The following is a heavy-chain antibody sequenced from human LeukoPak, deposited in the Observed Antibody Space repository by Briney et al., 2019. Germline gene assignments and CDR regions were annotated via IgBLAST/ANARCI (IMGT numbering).Heavy chain of an antibody. J-gene: IGHJ4*02. CDR3: AKEIWPTVTIPGRTYFDY. CDR2: IKQDGGEK. V-gene: IGHV3-7*01. Sequence: GGSLRLSCVASGFTFSDYWMSWVRQAPGKGLEWVANIKQDGGEKYYVDSVKGRFIISRDNSKNTLYLQMNSLRPEDTAVYYCAKEIWPTVTIPGRTYFDYWGQGTLVTVSS. D-gene: IGHD4-17*01. CDR1: GFTFSDYW.